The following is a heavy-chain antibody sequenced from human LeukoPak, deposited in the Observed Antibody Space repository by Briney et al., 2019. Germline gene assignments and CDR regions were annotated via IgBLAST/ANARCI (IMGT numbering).Heavy chain of an antibody. CDR2: LYYSGNT. Sequence: PSETLSLTCAVSGGSISSGVYSWNWIRQPPGKGLEWIGYLYYSGNTYYNPSLKSRVTISVDTSKNLFSLKLTSVTAAGTAVYYCARAGGSGWIVYWGQGTLVTVSS. CDR3: ARAGGSGWIVY. CDR1: GGSISSGVYS. D-gene: IGHD6-19*01. V-gene: IGHV4-30-4*07. J-gene: IGHJ4*02.